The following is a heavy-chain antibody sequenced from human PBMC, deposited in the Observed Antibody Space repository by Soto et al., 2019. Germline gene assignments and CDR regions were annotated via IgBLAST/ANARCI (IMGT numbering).Heavy chain of an antibody. CDR3: ARLESVTRSLGYFDY. D-gene: IGHD7-27*01. V-gene: IGHV4-31*03. J-gene: IGHJ4*02. CDR2: IYYSGGT. CDR1: GGSIRRSDYY. Sequence: QLQLQESGPGLVKPSQTLSLTCTVSGGSIRRSDYYWSWVRQLPGRGLEWIAYIYYSGGTFYNPSLMSRLAISVDTSRNQFSLSLTSVTAADTAVYYCARLESVTRSLGYFDYWGQGIRVTVTS.